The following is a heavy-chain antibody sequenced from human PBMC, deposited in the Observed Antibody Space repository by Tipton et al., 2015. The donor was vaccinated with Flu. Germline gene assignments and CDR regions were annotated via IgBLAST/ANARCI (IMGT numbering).Heavy chain of an antibody. D-gene: IGHD1-1*01. Sequence: TLSLTCTVSGGSIKTGYYWTWIRQPPGKGLEWIGEINHSGTTNYNPSLKSRVTVSVDTSKNQFSLKLRSVTAADTAVYYCARGTGDADTYFDSWGQGTLVTVSS. CDR2: INHSGTT. V-gene: IGHV4-34*01. CDR3: ARGTGDADTYFDS. J-gene: IGHJ4*02. CDR1: GGSIKTGYY.